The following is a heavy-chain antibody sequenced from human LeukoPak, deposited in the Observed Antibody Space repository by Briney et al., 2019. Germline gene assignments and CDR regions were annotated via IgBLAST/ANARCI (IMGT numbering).Heavy chain of an antibody. V-gene: IGHV4-30-4*01. Sequence: PSQTLSLTCTVSGGSISSGDYYWSWIRQPPGKGLEWIGYIYYSGSTYYNPSLKSRVTISVDTSKNQFSLKLSSVTAADTAVYYCARDGGADYGAFDIWGQGTMVTVSS. D-gene: IGHD4-17*01. CDR3: ARDGGADYGAFDI. J-gene: IGHJ3*02. CDR2: IYYSGST. CDR1: GGSISSGDYY.